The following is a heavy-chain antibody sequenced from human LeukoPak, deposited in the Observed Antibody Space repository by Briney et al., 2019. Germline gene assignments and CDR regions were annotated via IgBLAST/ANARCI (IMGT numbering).Heavy chain of an antibody. CDR3: ARVGIAVAAAFDY. V-gene: IGHV3-21*01. J-gene: IGHJ4*02. Sequence: PGRSLRLSCAASGFTFSSYSMNWVRQAPGKGLEWVSSISSSSSYIYYADSVKGRFTISRDNAKNSLYLQMNSLRAEDTAVYYCARVGIAVAAAFDYWGQGTLVTVSS. D-gene: IGHD6-19*01. CDR1: GFTFSSYS. CDR2: ISSSSSYI.